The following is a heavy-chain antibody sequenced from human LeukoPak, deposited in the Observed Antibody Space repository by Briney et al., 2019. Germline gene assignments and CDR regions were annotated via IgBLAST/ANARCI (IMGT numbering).Heavy chain of an antibody. J-gene: IGHJ3*02. CDR2: IIPIFGTA. Sequence: ASVKVSCKASGGTFSSYAISWVRQAPGQGLEWMGGIIPIFGTANYAQKFQGRVTITADESTSTAYMELSSLRSEDTAVYYCAREGEAHTISGVALINDAFDIWGQGTMVTVSS. CDR1: GGTFSSYA. D-gene: IGHD3-3*01. V-gene: IGHV1-69*13. CDR3: AREGEAHTISGVALINDAFDI.